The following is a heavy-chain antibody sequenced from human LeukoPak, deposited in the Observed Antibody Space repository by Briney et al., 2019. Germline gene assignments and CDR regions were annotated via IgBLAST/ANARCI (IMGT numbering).Heavy chain of an antibody. J-gene: IGHJ4*02. CDR2: INWNGGST. CDR3: ARWSSYGSGSYRYYFDY. CDR1: GFIFDALG. V-gene: IGHV3-20*04. D-gene: IGHD3-10*01. Sequence: GGSLRLSCAAAGFIFDALGMSWVRQAPGKGLEWVSGINWNGGSTGYADSVKGRFTISRDNAKNSLYLQMNSLRAEDTALYYCARWSSYGSGSYRYYFDYWGQGTLVTVSS.